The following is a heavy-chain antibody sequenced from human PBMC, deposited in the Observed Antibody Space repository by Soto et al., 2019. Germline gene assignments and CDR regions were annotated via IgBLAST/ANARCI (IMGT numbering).Heavy chain of an antibody. D-gene: IGHD3-9*01. J-gene: IGHJ3*02. V-gene: IGHV3-11*05. CDR3: ARDADILTGSDAFDI. CDR2: ISSSSSYT. CDR1: GFTFSDCY. Sequence: QVQLVESGGGLVKPGGSLRLSCAASGFTFSDCYMSWIRQAPGKGQEWVSYISSSSSYTNYADSVKGRFTISRDNAKNSLYLQMNSLRAEDTAVYYCARDADILTGSDAFDIWGQGTMVTVSS.